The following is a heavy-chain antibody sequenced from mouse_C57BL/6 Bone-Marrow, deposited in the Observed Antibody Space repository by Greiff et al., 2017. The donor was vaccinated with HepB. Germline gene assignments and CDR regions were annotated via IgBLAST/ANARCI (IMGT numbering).Heavy chain of an antibody. D-gene: IGHD1-1*01. CDR1: GFSFNTYA. J-gene: IGHJ1*03. CDR3: VRRIYYYGGYFDV. Sequence: EVQLVESGGGLVQPKGSLKLSCAASGFSFNTYAMNWVRQAPGKGLEWVARIRSKSNNYATYYADSVKDRFTISRDDSESMLYLQMNNLKTEDTAMYYCVRRIYYYGGYFDVWGTGTTVTVSS. CDR2: IRSKSNNYAT. V-gene: IGHV10-1*01.